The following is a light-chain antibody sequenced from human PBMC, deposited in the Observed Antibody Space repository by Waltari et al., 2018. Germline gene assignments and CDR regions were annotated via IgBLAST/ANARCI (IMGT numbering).Light chain of an antibody. J-gene: IGLJ2*01. V-gene: IGLV2-14*01. CDR1: SNDVGGYNS. Sequence: QSALTQPASVSGSPGQSVTIFCAGTSNDVGGYNSVSWYQEHPGQAPRVIIYDVSDRPSGVSGRFSGAKSGNTASLTISGLQAEDDADYYCSSQSSNDVVLFGGGTKLTVL. CDR3: SSQSSNDVVL. CDR2: DVS.